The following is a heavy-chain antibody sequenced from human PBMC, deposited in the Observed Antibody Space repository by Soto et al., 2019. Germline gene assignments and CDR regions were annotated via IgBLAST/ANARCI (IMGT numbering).Heavy chain of an antibody. D-gene: IGHD3-10*01. CDR3: AKGSWVHHGSEGGNWLDP. Sequence: EVQFLESGGGLVQPGGSLRLSCAASGVTFSNYAMNWVRQAPGKGLEWVSGISHSGSSTYYADSVKGRFTISRDNSKNTLFLQMNSRTAEDTAVYYCAKGSWVHHGSEGGNWLDPWGQGTRVTVSS. CDR2: ISHSGSST. V-gene: IGHV3-23*01. CDR1: GVTFSNYA. J-gene: IGHJ5*02.